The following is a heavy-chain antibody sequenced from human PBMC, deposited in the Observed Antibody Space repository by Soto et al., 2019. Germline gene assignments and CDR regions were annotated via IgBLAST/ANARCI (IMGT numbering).Heavy chain of an antibody. CDR3: VKDMGQAAVGIRYPYGLDA. Sequence: GGSLRLSCSGSGFTVSSFGMHWVRQAPGKGLEHVSTLSSNGIGTYYADSVRGRSTFSRDTSKNTLYLQMSSLRTEDTAVYYCVKDMGQAAVGIRYPYGLDAWGLGTTVTVSS. J-gene: IGHJ6*02. V-gene: IGHV3-64D*06. CDR2: LSSNGIGT. D-gene: IGHD6-13*01. CDR1: GFTVSSFG.